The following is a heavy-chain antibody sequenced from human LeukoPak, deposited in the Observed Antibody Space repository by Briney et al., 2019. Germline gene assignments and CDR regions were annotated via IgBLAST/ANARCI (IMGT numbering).Heavy chain of an antibody. CDR2: IYSGGGT. CDR3: ASQDIVATTGAELDY. V-gene: IGHV3-66*04. J-gene: IGHJ4*02. D-gene: IGHD5-12*01. CDR1: GFSVGTNS. Sequence: GGSLRLSCAASGFSVGTNSMSWVRQSPGKGLERVSVIYSGGGTYYADSVKGRFTISRDNAKSSLYLQMNSLRAEDTAVYYCASQDIVATTGAELDYWGQGTLVTVSS.